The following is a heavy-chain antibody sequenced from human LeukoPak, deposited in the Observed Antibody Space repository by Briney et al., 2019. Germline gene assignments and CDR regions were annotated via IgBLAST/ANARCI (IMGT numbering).Heavy chain of an antibody. V-gene: IGHV3-74*03. CDR2: INSDGTTT. D-gene: IGHD2-15*01. CDR3: ARRVDATRWFDP. CDR1: GFTFSNYC. Sequence: PGGSLRLSCAASGFTFSNYCMDWLRQAPGQGLVWVSRINSDGTTTMYADSVKGRFTISRDNAKNTLYLQMNSLRDEDTAVYYCARRVDATRWFDPWGQGTLVTVSS. J-gene: IGHJ5*02.